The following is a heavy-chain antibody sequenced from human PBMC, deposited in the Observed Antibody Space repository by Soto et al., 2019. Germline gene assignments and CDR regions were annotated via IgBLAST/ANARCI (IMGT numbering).Heavy chain of an antibody. CDR2: TYYRSKWYS. CDR1: GDSVSSNRAA. D-gene: IGHD1-26*01. V-gene: IGHV6-1*01. Sequence: QIQLQQSGPGLVKPSQTLSLTCDISGDSVSSNRAAWYWIRQSPSRGLEWLGRTYYRSKWYSYYAVSVKSRITIKPDTSKNQFSLQLNSVTPEDTAVYYCTRGGSYPLDYWGQGTLVTVSS. CDR3: TRGGSYPLDY. J-gene: IGHJ4*02.